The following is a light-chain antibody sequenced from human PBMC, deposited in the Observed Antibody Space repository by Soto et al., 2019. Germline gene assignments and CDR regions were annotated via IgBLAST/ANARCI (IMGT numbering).Light chain of an antibody. CDR1: QSVSSN. J-gene: IGKJ2*01. CDR3: QQYNNWPLLYT. V-gene: IGKV3-15*01. CDR2: GAS. Sequence: EIVMTQSPATLSVSPGERATLSCRASQSVSSNLAWYQQKPGQAPRLLIYGASTRATGIPARFSGSGSGTVFTLTISSLQSEDFAVYYCQQYNNWPLLYTFGQGTKVDTK.